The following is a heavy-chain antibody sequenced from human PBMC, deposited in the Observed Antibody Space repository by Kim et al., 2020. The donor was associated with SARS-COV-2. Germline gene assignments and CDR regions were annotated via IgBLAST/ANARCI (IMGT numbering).Heavy chain of an antibody. J-gene: IGHJ5*02. CDR2: IIPIFGTA. V-gene: IGHV1-69*13. D-gene: IGHD3-10*01. CDR3: AREWGGVNYGSGSHNWFDP. CDR1: GGTFSSYA. Sequence: SVKVSCKASGGTFSSYAISWVRQAPGQGLEWMGGIIPIFGTANYAQKFQGRVTITADESTSTAYMELSSLRSEDTAVYYCAREWGGVNYGSGSHNWFDPWGQGTLVTVSS.